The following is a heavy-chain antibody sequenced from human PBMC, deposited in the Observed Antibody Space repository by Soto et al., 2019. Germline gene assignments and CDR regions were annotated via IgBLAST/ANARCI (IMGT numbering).Heavy chain of an antibody. Sequence: QAQLVESGGGVVQPGRSLRLSCAASGFAFSSYGMHWVRQAPGTGLEWVAVISYDGSLQHYADSVKGRFTISRDNSKNMLLLQISSLRAEDTAVYYCVSDRGYGHASVPYSWGQGNLVSVSS. CDR2: ISYDGSLQ. J-gene: IGHJ4*02. V-gene: IGHV3-30*03. CDR3: VSDRGYGHASVPYS. D-gene: IGHD5-18*01. CDR1: GFAFSSYG.